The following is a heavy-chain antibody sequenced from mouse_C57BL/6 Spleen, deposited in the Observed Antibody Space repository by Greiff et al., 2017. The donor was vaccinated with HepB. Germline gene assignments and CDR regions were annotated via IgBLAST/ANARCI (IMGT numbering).Heavy chain of an antibody. Sequence: DVKLQESGPGLVKPSQSLSLTCSVTGYSITSGYYWNWIRQFPGNKLEWMGYISYDGSNNYNPSLKNRISITRDTSKNQFFLKLNSVTTEDTATYYCARERDYYGSSYYFDYWGQGTTLTVSS. D-gene: IGHD1-1*01. V-gene: IGHV3-6*01. CDR2: ISYDGSN. CDR3: ARERDYYGSSYYFDY. J-gene: IGHJ2*01. CDR1: GYSITSGYY.